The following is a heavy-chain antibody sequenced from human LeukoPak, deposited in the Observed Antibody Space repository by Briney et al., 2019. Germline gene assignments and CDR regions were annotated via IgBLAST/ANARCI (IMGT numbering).Heavy chain of an antibody. V-gene: IGHV4-59*08. CDR3: ARPYSSGWYYAFDF. CDR2: NSGST. D-gene: IGHD6-19*01. CDR1: GGSIGSYF. Sequence: PSETLSLTCTVSGGSIGSYFWSWIRQPPGKGLEWIGYNSGSTKYNPSLKSRVTISVDTSKNQLSLKLSSVTAADTAVYYCARPYSSGWYYAFDFWGQGTMVTVSS. J-gene: IGHJ3*01.